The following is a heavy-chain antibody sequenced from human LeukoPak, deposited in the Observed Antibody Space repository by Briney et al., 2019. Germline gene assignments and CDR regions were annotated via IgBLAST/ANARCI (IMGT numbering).Heavy chain of an antibody. CDR1: GVSISPYY. CDR3: ARAETLAAIYFDF. J-gene: IGHJ4*02. V-gene: IGHV4-59*01. CDR2: MLDRGNN. Sequence: SETLSLTCSVSGVSISPYYWSWLRQPPGKGLEWVGYMLDRGNNTYNPSLKRRVTISLDSSKNQFFLRFTSVTAADTAMYYCARAETLAAIYFDFWGQGSLVTVSS. D-gene: IGHD6-25*01.